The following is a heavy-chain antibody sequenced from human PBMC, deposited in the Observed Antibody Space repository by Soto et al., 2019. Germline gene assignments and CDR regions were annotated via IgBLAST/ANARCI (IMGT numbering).Heavy chain of an antibody. V-gene: IGHV4-61*01. CDR3: ARRWGGTFDS. Sequence: SETLSLTCNVSGGSVSSGNYYWSWIRQPPGKGLEWIGYIYYSGSTNYNPSLKSRVTISVDTSKNQFSLKLSSVTAADTAVYYGARRWGGTFDSGGKGTRVTFS. CDR2: IYYSGST. CDR1: GGSVSSGNYY. D-gene: IGHD2-21*01. J-gene: IGHJ4*02.